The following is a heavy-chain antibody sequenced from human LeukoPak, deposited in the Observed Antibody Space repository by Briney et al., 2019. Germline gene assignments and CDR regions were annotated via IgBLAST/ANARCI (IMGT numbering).Heavy chain of an antibody. CDR1: GYTFTSYD. D-gene: IGHD6-6*01. V-gene: IGHV1-8*01. CDR2: MNPNSGNT. Sequence: ASVKVSCKASGYTFTSYDINWVRQATRQGLEWMGWMNPNSGNTGYAQKFQGRVTMTRNTSISTAYMELSSLRSEDTAVYYCARARPFSYYYYMDVWGKGTTVTVSS. CDR3: ARARPFSYYYYMDV. J-gene: IGHJ6*03.